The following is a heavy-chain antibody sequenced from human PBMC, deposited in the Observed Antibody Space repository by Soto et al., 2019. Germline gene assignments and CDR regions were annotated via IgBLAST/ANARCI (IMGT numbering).Heavy chain of an antibody. V-gene: IGHV3-74*01. CDR1: GFTFSNYW. CDR2: INGDGRTT. D-gene: IGHD2-2*01. Sequence: PGGSLRLSCAASGFTFSNYWMHWVRQAPGKGLDWVSRINGDGRTTIYAASVKGRFTISRDNAKNTLYLQMNSLRAEDTAVYYCARAGLGYCTSTSCHPGFDIWGQGTMVTVSS. CDR3: ARAGLGYCTSTSCHPGFDI. J-gene: IGHJ3*02.